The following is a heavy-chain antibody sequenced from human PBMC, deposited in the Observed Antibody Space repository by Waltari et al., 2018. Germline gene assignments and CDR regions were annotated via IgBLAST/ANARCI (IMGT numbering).Heavy chain of an antibody. Sequence: QVQLVQSGAEVKKPGSSVKVSCKAFGGTFSSYAISWVRQARGQGLEWMGRIIPILGIANYAQKFQGRVTITADESTSTAYMELSSLRSEDTAVYYCARDLGGNSDYWGQGTLVTVSS. CDR1: GGTFSSYA. V-gene: IGHV1-69*04. J-gene: IGHJ4*02. D-gene: IGHD2-21*02. CDR3: ARDLGGNSDY. CDR2: IIPILGIA.